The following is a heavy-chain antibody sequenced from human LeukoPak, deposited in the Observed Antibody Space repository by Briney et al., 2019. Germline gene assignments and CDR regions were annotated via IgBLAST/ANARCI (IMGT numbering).Heavy chain of an antibody. CDR3: ARGDYGGNSH. CDR2: IYYSGST. J-gene: IGHJ4*02. Sequence: SETLSLTCTVSGGSISSYYWSWIRQPPGKGLEWIGYIYYSGSTNYNPSLKSRVPISVDTSKNQFSLKLSSVTAADTAVYYCARGDYGGNSHWGQGTLVTVSS. D-gene: IGHD4-23*01. CDR1: GGSISSYY. V-gene: IGHV4-59*08.